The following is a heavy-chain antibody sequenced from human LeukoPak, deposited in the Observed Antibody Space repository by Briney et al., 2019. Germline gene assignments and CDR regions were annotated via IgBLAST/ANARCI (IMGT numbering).Heavy chain of an antibody. V-gene: IGHV3-21*01. J-gene: IGHJ4*02. CDR2: IDSNSNFM. CDR3: AKVGFGDETDY. D-gene: IGHD3-10*01. Sequence: PGGSLRLSCAASGFTFGSYSMTWVRQAPGKGLEWVSLIDSNSNFMNYADSVKGRFTISRDNAKKSLYLGMNSLRAEDTAVYYCAKVGFGDETDYWGQGTLVTVSS. CDR1: GFTFGSYS.